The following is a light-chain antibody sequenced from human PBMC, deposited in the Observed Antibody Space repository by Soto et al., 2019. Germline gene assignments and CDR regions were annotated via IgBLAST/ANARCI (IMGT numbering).Light chain of an antibody. J-gene: IGLJ1*01. CDR2: LEGSGSY. CDR3: ETWDSNTRV. V-gene: IGLV4-60*02. Sequence: QPVLTQSSSASASLGSSVKLTCTLSSGHSSYIIAWHQQQPGKAPRYLMKLEGSGSYNEGSGVPDRFSGSSSGADRYLTISNLQFEDEADYYCETWDSNTRVFGTGTSSPS. CDR1: SGHSSYI.